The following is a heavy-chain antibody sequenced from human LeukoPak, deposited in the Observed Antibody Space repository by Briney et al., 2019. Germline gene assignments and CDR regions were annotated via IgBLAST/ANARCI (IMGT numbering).Heavy chain of an antibody. V-gene: IGHV3-30*18. D-gene: IGHD2-21*02. Sequence: GRSLRLSCAASGFTFSSYGMHWVRQAPGKGLEWVAVISHDGSNKYYADSVKGRFTISRDNSKNTLYLQMNSLRAEDTAVYYCAKDRNSAIWGQGTLVTVSS. CDR2: ISHDGSNK. CDR1: GFTFSSYG. CDR3: AKDRNSAI. J-gene: IGHJ4*02.